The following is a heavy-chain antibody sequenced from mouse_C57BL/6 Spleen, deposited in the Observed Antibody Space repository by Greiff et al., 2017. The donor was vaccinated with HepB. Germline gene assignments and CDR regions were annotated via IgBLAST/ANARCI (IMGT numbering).Heavy chain of an antibody. D-gene: IGHD1-1*01. J-gene: IGHJ1*03. Sequence: QVQLQQPGAELVRPGTSVKLSCKASGYTFTSYWMHWVKQRPGQGLEWIGVIYPSDSYTNYNQKFKGKATLTVDTSSSTAYMQLSSLTSEDSAVYSCASPEYYGSSLWYFDVWGTGTTVTVSS. CDR1: GYTFTSYW. CDR3: ASPEYYGSSLWYFDV. CDR2: IYPSDSYT. V-gene: IGHV1-59*01.